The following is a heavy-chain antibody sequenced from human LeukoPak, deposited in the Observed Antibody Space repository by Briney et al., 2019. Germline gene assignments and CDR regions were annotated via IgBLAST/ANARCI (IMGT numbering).Heavy chain of an antibody. J-gene: IGHJ4*02. D-gene: IGHD6-19*01. V-gene: IGHV3-23*01. Sequence: GGSLRLSCAASGFTFSSYVMSWVRQAPGKGLEWVSAISGSGGSTYYADSVKGRFTISRDNSKNTLYLQMNSLRAEDTAVYYCAKRTGYSSGWYPYWGQGTLVTVSS. CDR3: AKRTGYSSGWYPY. CDR1: GFTFSSYV. CDR2: ISGSGGST.